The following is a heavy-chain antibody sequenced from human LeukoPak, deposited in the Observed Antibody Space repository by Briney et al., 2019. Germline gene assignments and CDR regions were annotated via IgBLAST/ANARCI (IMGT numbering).Heavy chain of an antibody. CDR2: IYYSGST. CDR3: ARHTYLTHPGLDAFDI. J-gene: IGHJ3*02. V-gene: IGHV4-30-4*01. Sequence: PSETLSLTCTVSGGSTSSGDYYWSWIRQPPGKSLEWIGYIYYSGSTYYNPSLKSRVTISVDTSKNQFSLKLSSVTAADTAVYYCARHTYLTHPGLDAFDIWGQGTMVTVSS. CDR1: GGSTSSGDYY. D-gene: IGHD2-2*02.